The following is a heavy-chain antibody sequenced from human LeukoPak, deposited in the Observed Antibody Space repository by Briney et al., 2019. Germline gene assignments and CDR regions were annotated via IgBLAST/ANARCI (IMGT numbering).Heavy chain of an antibody. Sequence: PSETLSLTCTVSGGSGSSKSWSWVRQPPGKGLEWIGDIYSTGSINYNPSFESRVTISVDATKNQFSLKLGSVTAADTAVYYCARLLVSPGVEEFYFGYWGQGTLVTVSS. J-gene: IGHJ4*02. CDR2: IYSTGSI. D-gene: IGHD2-8*02. CDR3: ARLLVSPGVEEFYFGY. CDR1: GGSGSSKS. V-gene: IGHV4-59*08.